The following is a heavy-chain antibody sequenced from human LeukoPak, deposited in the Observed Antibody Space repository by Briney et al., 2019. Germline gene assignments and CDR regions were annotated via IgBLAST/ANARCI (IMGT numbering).Heavy chain of an antibody. Sequence: GESLKISCKGSGYSFTSYWISWVRQMPGKGLEWMGRIDPSDSYTNYSPSFQGHVTISADKSISTAYLQWSSLKASDTAMYYCARHVEGGSSGLTGFDYWGQGTLVTVSS. V-gene: IGHV5-10-1*01. CDR3: ARHVEGGSSGLTGFDY. CDR1: GYSFTSYW. CDR2: IDPSDSYT. D-gene: IGHD6-19*01. J-gene: IGHJ4*02.